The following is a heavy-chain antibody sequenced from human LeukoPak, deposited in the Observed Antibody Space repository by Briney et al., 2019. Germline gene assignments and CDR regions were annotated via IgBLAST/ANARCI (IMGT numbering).Heavy chain of an antibody. CDR2: ISWNRDSI. Sequence: PGRSLRLSCAASGFTFDDYAMHWVRRGPGKGLEWVSGISWNRDSIGYADSVKGRFTISRDNAKSSLYLQMNSLRAEDTALYYCARYSSSQAYDYWGQGPLVTVSS. V-gene: IGHV3-9*01. D-gene: IGHD6-19*01. CDR3: ARYSSSQAYDY. J-gene: IGHJ4*02. CDR1: GFTFDDYA.